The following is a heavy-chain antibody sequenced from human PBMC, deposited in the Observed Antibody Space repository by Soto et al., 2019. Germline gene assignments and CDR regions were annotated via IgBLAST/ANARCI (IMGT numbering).Heavy chain of an antibody. CDR2: ICYSGST. D-gene: IGHD6-13*01. V-gene: IGHV4-39*01. Sequence: QLQLQESGPGLVKPSETLSLTCTVSGGSISTRSYYWVWVRLPPGKGLEWIGRICYSGSTYYNPSLESRVTLSADTSKHQVSLKLSSVTAADTAVYYCARLIAAAGGNRAYWGQGTLVTVSS. J-gene: IGHJ4*02. CDR1: GGSISTRSYY. CDR3: ARLIAAAGGNRAY.